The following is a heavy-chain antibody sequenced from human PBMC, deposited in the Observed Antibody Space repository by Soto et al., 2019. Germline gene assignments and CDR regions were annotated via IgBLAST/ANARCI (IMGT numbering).Heavy chain of an antibody. D-gene: IGHD3-10*01. CDR1: GFTFSSHG. CDR2: IWYDGSKK. J-gene: IGHJ4*02. V-gene: IGHV3-33*01. CDR3: TRHVEFGTIGSG. Sequence: GSLRLSCAASGFTFSSHGMHWVRQAPGKGLEWVALIWYDGSKKYHADSVKGRFTISRDNAKNSLYLQMNSLRDEDTAVYYCTRHVEFGTIGSGWGQGTLVTVSS.